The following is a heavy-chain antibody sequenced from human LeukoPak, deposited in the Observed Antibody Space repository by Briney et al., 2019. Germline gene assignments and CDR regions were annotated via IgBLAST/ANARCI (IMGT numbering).Heavy chain of an antibody. J-gene: IGHJ4*02. V-gene: IGHV4-59*01. CDR3: ARLDSSGWYPIDY. CDR1: GGSISSYY. Sequence: PSETLSLTCTVSGGSISSYYWSWIRQPPGKGLEWIGYIYCSGSTNYNPSLKSRVTISVDTSKNQFSLKLSSVTAADTAVYYCARLDSSGWYPIDYWGQGTLVTVSS. D-gene: IGHD6-19*01. CDR2: IYCSGST.